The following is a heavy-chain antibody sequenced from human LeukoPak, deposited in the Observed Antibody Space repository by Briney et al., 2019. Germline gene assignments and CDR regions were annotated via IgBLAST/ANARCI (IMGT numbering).Heavy chain of an antibody. D-gene: IGHD2-2*01. Sequence: SETLSLTCAASGNSISSGYYWGWIRQPPGKGLEWIGNIYHSGTTYYNPSLKSRVTISVDTSKNQLSLKLSSVTATDTAVYYCARTIVVVPAAHFDYWGQGTLVTVSS. CDR1: GNSISSGYY. CDR2: IYHSGTT. V-gene: IGHV4-38-2*01. CDR3: ARTIVVVPAAHFDY. J-gene: IGHJ4*02.